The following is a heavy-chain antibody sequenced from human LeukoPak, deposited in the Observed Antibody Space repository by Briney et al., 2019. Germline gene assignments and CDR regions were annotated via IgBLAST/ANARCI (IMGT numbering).Heavy chain of an antibody. CDR2: IIPIFGTA. J-gene: IGHJ6*03. Sequence: GASVKVSCKASGGTFSSYAISWVRQAPGQGLEWMGGIIPIFGTASYAQKFQGRVTITTDGSTSTAYMELSSLRSEDTAVYYCARGSSSSSGSHYYYYYMDVWGKGTTVTVSS. V-gene: IGHV1-69*05. CDR1: GGTFSSYA. D-gene: IGHD6-6*01. CDR3: ARGSSSSSGSHYYYYYMDV.